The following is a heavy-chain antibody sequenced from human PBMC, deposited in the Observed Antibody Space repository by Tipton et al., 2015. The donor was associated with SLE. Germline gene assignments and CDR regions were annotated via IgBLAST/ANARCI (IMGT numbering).Heavy chain of an antibody. D-gene: IGHD6-13*01. CDR1: GASISSSNYY. CDR3: ARGLSGYSSSWFYYYYGMDV. J-gene: IGHJ6*02. Sequence: TLSLTCTVSGASISSSNYYWGWIRQPPGKGLEWIGSIYNSGSTNYNPSLKSRVTISLDTSKNQFSLRLSSVTAADTAVYYCARGLSGYSSSWFYYYYGMDVWGQGTTVTVSS. CDR2: IYNSGST. V-gene: IGHV4-39*07.